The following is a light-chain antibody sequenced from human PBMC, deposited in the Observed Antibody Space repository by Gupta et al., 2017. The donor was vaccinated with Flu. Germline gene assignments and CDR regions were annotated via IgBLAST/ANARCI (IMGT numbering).Light chain of an antibody. Sequence: EIVVTQSPLYLPVTPGEPASISCRSNQTLLHSNGRNYLDWYLQKPGQSPQVLIYLGSNRASGVPDRFSGSGSGTDFTLKISRVEAEDVGVYYCMQALQTPYTFGQGTKLEIK. J-gene: IGKJ2*01. V-gene: IGKV2-28*01. CDR1: QTLLHSNGRNY. CDR2: LGS. CDR3: MQALQTPYT.